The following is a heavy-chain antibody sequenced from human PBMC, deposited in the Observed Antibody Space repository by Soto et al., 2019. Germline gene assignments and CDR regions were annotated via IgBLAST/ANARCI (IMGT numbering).Heavy chain of an antibody. D-gene: IGHD2-15*01. J-gene: IGHJ5*02. V-gene: IGHV4-39*01. CDR1: GGSISSSSYY. CDR2: IYYSGST. Sequence: PSETLSLTCTVSGGSISSSSYYWGWIRQRPGKGLEWIGSIYYSGSTYYNPSLKSRVTISVDTSKNQFSLKLSSVTAADTAVYYCARHGQYCSGGSSYSGLYNWFDPWGQGTLVTVSS. CDR3: ARHGQYCSGGSSYSGLYNWFDP.